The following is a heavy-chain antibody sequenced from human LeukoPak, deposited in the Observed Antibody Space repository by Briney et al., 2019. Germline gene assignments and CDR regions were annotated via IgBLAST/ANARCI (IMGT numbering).Heavy chain of an antibody. V-gene: IGHV4-30-4*08. CDR1: GGSISSGDYY. Sequence: PSQTLSLTCTVSGGSISSGDYYWSWIRQPPGKGLEWIGYIYYSGSTYYNLSLKSRVTISVDTSKNQFPLKLSSVTAADTAVYYCARDHEGYSSVHNQNWFDPWGQGTLVTVSS. D-gene: IGHD6-25*01. J-gene: IGHJ5*02. CDR3: ARDHEGYSSVHNQNWFDP. CDR2: IYYSGST.